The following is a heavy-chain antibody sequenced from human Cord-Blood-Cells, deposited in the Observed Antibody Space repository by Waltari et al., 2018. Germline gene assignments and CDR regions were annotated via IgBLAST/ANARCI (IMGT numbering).Heavy chain of an antibody. D-gene: IGHD3-16*02. J-gene: IGHJ4*02. CDR1: GLTHRGAV. CDR2: IRSNANSYAT. Sequence: EVQRVESGGGLVQPGGSVKLPGVASGLTHRGAVMYGVLHDSGNGLAWVGRIRSNANSYATAYAASVKGRFTISRDDSKDPAYLQMNSPKTEDTAVYYCTFMITFGGVIVDYWGQGTLVTVSS. CDR3: TFMITFGGVIVDY. V-gene: IGHV3-73*01.